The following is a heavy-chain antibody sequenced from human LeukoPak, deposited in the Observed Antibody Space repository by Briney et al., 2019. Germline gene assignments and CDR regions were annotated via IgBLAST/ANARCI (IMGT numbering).Heavy chain of an antibody. Sequence: PGGSLRLSCAAPGFTFSSYEMNWVRQAPGKGLEWVSYISSSGSTIYYADSVKGRFTISRDNAKNSLYLQMNSLRAEDTAVYYCARDKIGVVTGFDYWGQRTLVTVSS. CDR2: ISSSGSTI. CDR1: GFTFSSYE. J-gene: IGHJ4*02. V-gene: IGHV3-48*03. D-gene: IGHD3-3*01. CDR3: ARDKIGVVTGFDY.